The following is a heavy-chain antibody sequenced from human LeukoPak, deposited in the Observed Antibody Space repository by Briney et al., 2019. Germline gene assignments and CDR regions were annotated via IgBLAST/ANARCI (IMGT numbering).Heavy chain of an antibody. Sequence: SETLSLTCTVSGASITSYYWTWIRQPAGKGLEWLGRIYTSGSTNYSPSLKSRVTISVDTSKNQFSLKLSSVTAADTAVYYCARLSADSSSSRGFDYWGQGTLVTVSS. CDR3: ARLSADSSSSRGFDY. CDR1: GASITSYY. CDR2: IYTSGST. D-gene: IGHD2-2*01. J-gene: IGHJ4*02. V-gene: IGHV4-4*07.